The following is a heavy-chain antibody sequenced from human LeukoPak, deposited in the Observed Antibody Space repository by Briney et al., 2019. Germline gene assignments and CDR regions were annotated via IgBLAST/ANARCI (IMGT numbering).Heavy chain of an antibody. J-gene: IGHJ3*02. CDR1: GGSISSYY. Sequence: PSETLSLTCTVSGGSISSYYYTWIRQPPGKGLEWIGYIHYSGSTNYNPSLKSRVTISVDTSKNQFSLNLSSVTAADTAVYYCARGRRYYDSSGPGDAFDIWGQGTMVTVSS. CDR2: IHYSGST. CDR3: ARGRRYYDSSGPGDAFDI. V-gene: IGHV4-59*01. D-gene: IGHD3-22*01.